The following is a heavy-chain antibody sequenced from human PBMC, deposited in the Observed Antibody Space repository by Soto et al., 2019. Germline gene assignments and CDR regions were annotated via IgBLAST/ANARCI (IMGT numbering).Heavy chain of an antibody. CDR1: GYTFTSYG. CDR2: ISAYNGNT. Sequence: ASVKVSCKASGYTFTSYGISWVRQAPGQGLEWMGWISAYNGNTNYAQKLQDRVTMTTDTSTNTAYMELRSLKSDDTAIYYCARDRLRGYDSSGFYSWGQGTMVTVSS. V-gene: IGHV1-18*01. D-gene: IGHD3-22*01. CDR3: ARDRLRGYDSSGFYS. J-gene: IGHJ4*02.